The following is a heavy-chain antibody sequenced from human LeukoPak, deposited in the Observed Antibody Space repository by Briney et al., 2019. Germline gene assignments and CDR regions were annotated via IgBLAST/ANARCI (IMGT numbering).Heavy chain of an antibody. J-gene: IGHJ4*02. CDR2: ISAYNGNT. CDR1: GYTFTSYG. D-gene: IGHD3-22*01. V-gene: IGHV1-18*01. CDR3: ARELYYYDSSGSYGDY. Sequence: ASVKVSCKASGYTFTSYGISWVRQAPGQGLEWMGWISAYNGNTNYAQKLQGRVTMTTDTSTSTAYIELRSLRSDDTAVYYCARELYYYDSSGSYGDYWGQGTLVTVSS.